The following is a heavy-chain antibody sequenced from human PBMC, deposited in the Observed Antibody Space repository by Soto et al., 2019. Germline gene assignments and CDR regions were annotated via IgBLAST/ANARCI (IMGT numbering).Heavy chain of an antibody. J-gene: IGHJ5*02. D-gene: IGHD6-6*01. Sequence: GASVKVSSTAPGPPFTTYAISWVPPAPGQGLEWVGWISAYNGNTKYGQKLQGRVTMTTDTSTSTAYMELRSLRSDDTAVYYCARVLQLWWFDPWGQGTLVTVSS. CDR1: GPPFTTYA. V-gene: IGHV1-18*04. CDR3: ARVLQLWWFDP. CDR2: ISAYNGNT.